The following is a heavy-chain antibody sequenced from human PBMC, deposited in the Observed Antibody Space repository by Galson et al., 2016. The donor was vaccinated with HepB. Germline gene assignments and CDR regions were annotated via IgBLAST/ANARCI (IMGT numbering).Heavy chain of an antibody. CDR3: ARPGRHIAVGGNYDMDV. J-gene: IGHJ6*02. V-gene: IGHV1-8*01. CDR2: ISPNSGET. D-gene: IGHD6-19*01. CDR1: GYTFTSYD. Sequence: SVKVSCKASGYTFTSYDINWVRQATGQGLEWMGWISPNSGETEYGRNFQGRVTMTRNTSTGTAYMELRSLRSEDTAVYYCARPGRHIAVGGNYDMDVWGQGTMVTVSS.